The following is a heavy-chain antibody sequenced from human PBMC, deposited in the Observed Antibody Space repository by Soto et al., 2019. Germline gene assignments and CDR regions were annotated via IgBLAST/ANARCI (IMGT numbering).Heavy chain of an antibody. Sequence: QVQLVQSGAEVKKPGSSVKVSCKASGGTFSSYTISWVRQAPGQGLEWMGRIIPILGIANYAQKFQGRVTITADKSTSTAYMELSSLRSEDTAVYYCARDGRSGAMLRGEYPYFDYWGQGTLVTVSS. J-gene: IGHJ4*02. CDR2: IIPILGIA. CDR1: GGTFSSYT. D-gene: IGHD3-10*01. V-gene: IGHV1-69*08. CDR3: ARDGRSGAMLRGEYPYFDY.